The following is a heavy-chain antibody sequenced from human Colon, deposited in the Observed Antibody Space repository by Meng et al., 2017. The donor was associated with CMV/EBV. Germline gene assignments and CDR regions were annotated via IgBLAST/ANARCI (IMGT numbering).Heavy chain of an antibody. J-gene: IGHJ6*02. Sequence: GSLRLSCTVSGGSISSGDYYWGWIRQSPGKGLGWIGSLYYGANTYYNPSLMSRVTISLDTSKNQLSLKLSSVTAADTAVYYCCQQLSSLFVDVWGQGTTVTVSS. CDR3: CQQLSSLFVDV. V-gene: IGHV4-39*07. D-gene: IGHD6-13*01. CDR2: LYYGANT. CDR1: GGSISSGDYY.